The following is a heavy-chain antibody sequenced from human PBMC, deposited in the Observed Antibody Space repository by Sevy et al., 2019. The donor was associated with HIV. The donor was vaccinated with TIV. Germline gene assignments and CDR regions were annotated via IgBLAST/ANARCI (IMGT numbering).Heavy chain of an antibody. CDR3: ARELDTAMVMLDY. J-gene: IGHJ4*02. CDR2: ISAYNGNT. V-gene: IGHV1-18*04. Sequence: ASVKVSCKASGYTFTSYGISWVRQAPGQGLEWMGWISAYNGNTNYAQKLQGRVTMTTDTSTSTDDMELRSLRSDDTAGYYCARELDTAMVMLDYWGQGTLVTVSS. D-gene: IGHD5-18*01. CDR1: GYTFTSYG.